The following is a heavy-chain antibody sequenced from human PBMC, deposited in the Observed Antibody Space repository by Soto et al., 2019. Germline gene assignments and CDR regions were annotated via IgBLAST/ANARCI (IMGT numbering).Heavy chain of an antibody. V-gene: IGHV3-72*01. CDR2: TRNKANSYTT. CDR3: ARGVVSDY. CDR1: GFTFSDHY. D-gene: IGHD2-8*02. J-gene: IGHJ4*02. Sequence: PGGSLRLSCAASGFTFSDHYIDWVRQAPGKGLEWVGRTRNKANSYTTEYAASVKGRFTISRDDSKNSLYLQMNSLKTEDTAVYYCARGVVSDYWGQGTLVTVSS.